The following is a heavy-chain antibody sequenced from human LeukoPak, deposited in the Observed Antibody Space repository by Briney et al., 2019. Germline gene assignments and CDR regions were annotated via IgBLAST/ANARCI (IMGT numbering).Heavy chain of an antibody. Sequence: SETLSLTCAVYGGSFSGYYWSWIRQPPGKGLEWIGEINHSGSTNYNPSLKSRVTISLDTSKNQLSLKLSSVTAADTAVYYCARVSDTAMVLGAFDIWGQGTMVTVSS. CDR1: GGSFSGYY. CDR3: ARVSDTAMVLGAFDI. CDR2: INHSGST. J-gene: IGHJ3*02. V-gene: IGHV4-34*01. D-gene: IGHD5-18*01.